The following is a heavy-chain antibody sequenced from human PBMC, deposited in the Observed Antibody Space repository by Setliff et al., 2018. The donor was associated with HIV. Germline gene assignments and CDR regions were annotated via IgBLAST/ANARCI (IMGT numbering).Heavy chain of an antibody. V-gene: IGHV3-49*03. CDR2: IRSKAHGGTT. Sequence: GGSLRLSCITSGFTFGDYVMSWFRQAPGKGLEWVGFIRSKAHGGTTEYAASVEVRFIISRDDSKSIAYLQMNSLKTEDTAVYYCARDLSYDYDRSSDTFDYWGQGTLVTVSS. CDR1: GFTFGDYV. J-gene: IGHJ4*02. CDR3: ARDLSYDYDRSSDTFDY. D-gene: IGHD3-22*01.